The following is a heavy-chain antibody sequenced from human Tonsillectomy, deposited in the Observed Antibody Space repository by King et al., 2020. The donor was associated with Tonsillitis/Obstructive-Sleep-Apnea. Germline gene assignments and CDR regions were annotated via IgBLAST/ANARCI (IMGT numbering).Heavy chain of an antibody. CDR2: ISGSGTNT. Sequence: VQLVESGGGLVQPGGSLRLSCAASEFTFSNYAMTWVRQAPGKGLEWVSTISGSGTNTYYADSVRGRFTISRDNSKNTLYLQMNTLRAEDTAIYYCASAQPGSSGYYLWDQGTLVTVSS. D-gene: IGHD3-22*01. J-gene: IGHJ4*02. V-gene: IGHV3-23*04. CDR1: EFTFSNYA. CDR3: ASAQPGSSGYYL.